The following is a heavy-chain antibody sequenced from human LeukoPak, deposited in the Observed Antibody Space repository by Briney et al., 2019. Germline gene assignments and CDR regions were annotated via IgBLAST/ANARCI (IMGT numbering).Heavy chain of an antibody. V-gene: IGHV4-38-2*02. CDR3: ARVRGKYHSGLYYFDY. CDR2: IYHSGST. D-gene: IGHD6-19*01. CDR1: GYSISSGYY. Sequence: PSETLSLTCTVSGYSISSGYYWGWIRQPPGKGREGIGEIYHSGSTNYNPALKRRGTISVDKSKNRSALKLRSVLAADTAVYYCARVRGKYHSGLYYFDYWGQGPLAPVSS. J-gene: IGHJ4*02.